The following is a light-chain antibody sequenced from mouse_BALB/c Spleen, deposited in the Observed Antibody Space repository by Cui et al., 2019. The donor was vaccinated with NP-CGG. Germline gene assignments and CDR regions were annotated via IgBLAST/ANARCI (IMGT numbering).Light chain of an antibody. Sequence: QAVVTQESALTTSPGETATITCRSSTGAVTTSNYANWVQEKPDHLFTGLIGGTNNRAPGVPARFSGSLIGDKAALTITGAQTEDEAIYFCALWYSNHWVFGGGTNLTVL. CDR1: TGAVTTSNY. CDR2: GTN. J-gene: IGLJ1*01. V-gene: IGLV1*01. CDR3: ALWYSNHWV.